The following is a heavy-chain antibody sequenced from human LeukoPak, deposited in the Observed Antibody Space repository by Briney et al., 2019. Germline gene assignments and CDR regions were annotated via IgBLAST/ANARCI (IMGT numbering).Heavy chain of an antibody. Sequence: GGSLRLSCAASGFTFSSYAMSWVRLAPGKGLEWVSAISGSGGSTYYADSVKGRFTISRDNSKNTLYLQMNSLRAEDTAVYYCAKDRAGDVGSYYVRDFDYWGQGTLVTVSS. V-gene: IGHV3-23*01. J-gene: IGHJ4*02. D-gene: IGHD1-26*01. CDR3: AKDRAGDVGSYYVRDFDY. CDR2: ISGSGGST. CDR1: GFTFSSYA.